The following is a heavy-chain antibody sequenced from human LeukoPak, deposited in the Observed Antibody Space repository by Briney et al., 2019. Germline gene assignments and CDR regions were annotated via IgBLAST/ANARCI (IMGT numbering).Heavy chain of an antibody. CDR1: GYSFTDYY. CDR3: ARPGVTPDTNWFDS. Sequence: GASVKVSCKASGYSFTDYYIHWVRQAPGQGLEWMGWINPNSGSTNYVQKFQGRVTMTSDTSISTVYVELSRLTSDDTAVYLCARPGVTPDTNWFDSWGQGTLVTVSS. CDR2: INPNSGST. J-gene: IGHJ5*01. D-gene: IGHD5-18*01. V-gene: IGHV1-2*02.